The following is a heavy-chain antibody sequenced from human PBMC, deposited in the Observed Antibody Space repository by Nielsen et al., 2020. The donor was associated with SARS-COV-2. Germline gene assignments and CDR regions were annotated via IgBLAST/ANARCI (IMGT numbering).Heavy chain of an antibody. CDR1: GYTLTELS. CDR2: FDPEDGET. Sequence: SVNVSCKVSGYTLTELSMHWVRQAPGKGLEWMGGFDPEDGETIYAQKFQGRVTMTEDTSTDTAYMELSSLRSEDTAVYYCATSTPLVRSAWFDPWGQGTLVTVSS. J-gene: IGHJ5*02. D-gene: IGHD3-3*01. V-gene: IGHV1-24*01. CDR3: ATSTPLVRSAWFDP.